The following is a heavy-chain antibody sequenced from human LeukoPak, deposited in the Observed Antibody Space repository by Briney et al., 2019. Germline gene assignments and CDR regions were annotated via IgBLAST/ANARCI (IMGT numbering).Heavy chain of an antibody. Sequence: GGSLRLSCAASGFTFSSYAMSWVRQAPGKGLEWVSIISGSGGTTYYADSVKGRFTISRDNSKNTLFLQINSLRAEDTAVYYCARGRITFGGVIFDAFDIWGQGTMVTVSS. J-gene: IGHJ3*02. V-gene: IGHV3-23*01. D-gene: IGHD3-16*02. CDR3: ARGRITFGGVIFDAFDI. CDR2: ISGSGGTT. CDR1: GFTFSSYA.